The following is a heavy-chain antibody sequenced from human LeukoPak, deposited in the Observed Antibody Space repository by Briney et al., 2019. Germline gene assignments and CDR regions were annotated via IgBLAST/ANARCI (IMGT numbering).Heavy chain of an antibody. D-gene: IGHD6-13*01. CDR2: IYYSGST. J-gene: IGHJ3*02. Sequence: SETLSLTCTVSGGSISNGGYYWSWIRRHPGKGLEWIGYIYYSGSTYYNPSLKSRVTISVDTSKNQFSLKLSSVTAADTAVYYCARDGGSSWYSDAFDIWGQGTMVTVSS. CDR3: ARDGGSSWYSDAFDI. CDR1: GGSISNGGYY. V-gene: IGHV4-31*03.